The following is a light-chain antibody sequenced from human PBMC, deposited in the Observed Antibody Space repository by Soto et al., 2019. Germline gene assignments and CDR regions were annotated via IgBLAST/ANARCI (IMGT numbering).Light chain of an antibody. CDR3: QQYNNWPPVT. CDR1: QSVSSN. V-gene: IGKV3-15*01. Sequence: EIVMTQSPATLSVSPGERATLSCRASQSVSSNLAWYQQKPGQAPRLLIYGASTRATGIQARFSGSGSGTEFTLTISSLQSEDFAVYYCQQYNNWPPVTFGQGTKVEIK. CDR2: GAS. J-gene: IGKJ1*01.